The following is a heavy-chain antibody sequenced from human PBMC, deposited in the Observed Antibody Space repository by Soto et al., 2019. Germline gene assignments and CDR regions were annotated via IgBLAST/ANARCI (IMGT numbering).Heavy chain of an antibody. D-gene: IGHD3-9*01. Sequence: QVQLVQSGAEVKKPGSSVKVSCKTSGGDFKNYGVSWVRQAPGQGLEWMGGIVPVFGSAKYGQIFQGRVTITADDLTSTTYMELSGLKPEDTAIYYCGREIAATGFHFWGQGTLVIVSS. CDR3: GREIAATGFHF. V-gene: IGHV1-69*12. J-gene: IGHJ4*02. CDR1: GGDFKNYG. CDR2: IVPVFGSA.